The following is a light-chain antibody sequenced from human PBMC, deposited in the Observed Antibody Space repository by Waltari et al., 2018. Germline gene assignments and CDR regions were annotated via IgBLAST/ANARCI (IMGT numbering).Light chain of an antibody. Sequence: DIQMTQSPPSLSASVGDRVTITCRASQNIRTYLHWYQQTTGKAPRLLIYAAYTLRSGVPARFSAGGSGTNFTLTISSLQPEDFATFYCQQTYSDPRTFGGGTKV. V-gene: IGKV1-39*01. CDR3: QQTYSDPRT. CDR2: AAY. J-gene: IGKJ4*01. CDR1: QNIRTY.